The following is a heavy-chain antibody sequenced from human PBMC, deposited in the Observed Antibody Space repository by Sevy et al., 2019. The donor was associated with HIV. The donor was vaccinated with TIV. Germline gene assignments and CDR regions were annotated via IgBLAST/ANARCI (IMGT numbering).Heavy chain of an antibody. Sequence: SETLSLTCTVSGGSINSDHWNWIRQPPGKGLEWIGYVYYTGGTNDNPSLKNRVTISVDRTKNQFSLKLTSVTAADTAVYYCARRNDFDLWGQGTLVTVSS. CDR1: GGSINSDH. J-gene: IGHJ3*01. CDR2: VYYTGGT. CDR3: ARRNDFDL. V-gene: IGHV4-59*08.